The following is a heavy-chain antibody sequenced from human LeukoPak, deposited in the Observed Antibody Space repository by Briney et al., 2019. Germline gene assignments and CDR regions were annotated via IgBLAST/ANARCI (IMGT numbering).Heavy chain of an antibody. Sequence: SETLPLTCTVSGASISSYYWSWIRQPPGKGLEWIGYIDDSGSTNYNPSLKSRVTISVDKSKNQFSLRLSSVTAADTAVYYCARMTYDPHGVDVWGKGTTVTVSS. J-gene: IGHJ6*04. V-gene: IGHV4-59*01. D-gene: IGHD5-12*01. CDR1: GASISSYY. CDR2: IDDSGST. CDR3: ARMTYDPHGVDV.